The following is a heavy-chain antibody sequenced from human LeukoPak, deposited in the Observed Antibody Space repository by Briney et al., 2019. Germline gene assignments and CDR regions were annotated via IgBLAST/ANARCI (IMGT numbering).Heavy chain of an antibody. V-gene: IGHV3-30*02. CDR3: AKVLGGYCSGGSCYEDYYYYYMDV. CDR2: IRYDGSNQ. Sequence: GGSLRLSCAASGFTFSSYGMHWVRQAPGKGLEWVAFIRYDGSNQHYADSVKGRFTISRDNSKNTPYLQMNSLRAEDTAVYYCAKVLGGYCSGGSCYEDYYYYYMDVWGKGTTVTVPS. D-gene: IGHD2-15*01. J-gene: IGHJ6*03. CDR1: GFTFSSYG.